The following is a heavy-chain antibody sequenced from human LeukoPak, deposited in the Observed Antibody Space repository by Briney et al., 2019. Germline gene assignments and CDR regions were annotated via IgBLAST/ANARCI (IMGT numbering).Heavy chain of an antibody. J-gene: IGHJ4*02. D-gene: IGHD6-13*01. CDR1: GGSISSYY. CDR2: IYYSGST. Sequence: SETLSLTCTVSGGSISSYYWSWIRQPPGKGLEWIGYIYYSGSTNYNPSLKSRVTISVDTSKNQFSLKLSSVTAADTAVYYCARADSGSWYEVDYWGQGTLVTVSS. V-gene: IGHV4-59*01. CDR3: ARADSGSWYEVDY.